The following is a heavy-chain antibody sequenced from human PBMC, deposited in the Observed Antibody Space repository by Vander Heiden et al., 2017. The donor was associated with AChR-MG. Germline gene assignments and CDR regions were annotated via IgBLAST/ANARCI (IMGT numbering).Heavy chain of an antibody. CDR1: GGPFSSYA. Sequence: VQLVQSGAEVKKPGSSVQVSCKASGGPFSSYAISWGRQAPGQGLEWMGGIIPIFGTANYAQKFQGRVTITADKSTSTAYMELSSLRSEDTAVYYCARRTYYYDSSGSDYWGQGTLVTVSS. J-gene: IGHJ4*02. D-gene: IGHD3-22*01. CDR2: IIPIFGTA. V-gene: IGHV1-69*06. CDR3: ARRTYYYDSSGSDY.